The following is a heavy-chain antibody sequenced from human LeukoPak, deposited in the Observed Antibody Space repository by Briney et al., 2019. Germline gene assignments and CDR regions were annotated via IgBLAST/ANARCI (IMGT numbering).Heavy chain of an antibody. CDR2: IIPIFGTA. V-gene: IGHV1-69*13. CDR1: GGTFSSYA. Sequence: ASVKVSCKASGGTFSSYAISWVRQAPGQGLEWMGGIIPIFGTANYAQKFQGRVTITADESTSTAYMELSSLRSEDTAVYYCARLETLDHCSGGSCYPFDYWGQGTLVTVSS. CDR3: ARLETLDHCSGGSCYPFDY. D-gene: IGHD2-15*01. J-gene: IGHJ4*02.